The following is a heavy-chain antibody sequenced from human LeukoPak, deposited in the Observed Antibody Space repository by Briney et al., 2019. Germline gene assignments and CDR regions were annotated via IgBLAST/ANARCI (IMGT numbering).Heavy chain of an antibody. V-gene: IGHV3-74*01. J-gene: IGHJ4*02. D-gene: IGHD6-6*01. CDR3: AKGESAARPFDY. CDR2: INPDDGST. Sequence: GGSLRLSCAASGFTFRKYWLHWVRQAPGKGLVWVSRINPDDGSTSYADSVKGRFTISRDNSKNTLYLQMNSLRAEDTAVYYCAKGESAARPFDYWGQGTLVTVSS. CDR1: GFTFRKYW.